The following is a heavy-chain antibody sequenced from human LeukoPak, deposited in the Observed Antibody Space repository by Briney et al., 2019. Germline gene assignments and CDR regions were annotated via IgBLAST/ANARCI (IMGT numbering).Heavy chain of an antibody. CDR1: GGSFSGYY. D-gene: IGHD3-10*01. CDR2: INHSGST. CDR3: ARQSQGITMVRGVIYY. V-gene: IGHV4-34*01. Sequence: SQTLSLTCAVYGGSFSGYYWSWIRQPPGKGLEWIGEINHSGSTNYNPSLKSRVTISVDTSKNQFSLKLSFVTAADTAVYYCARQSQGITMVRGVIYYWGQGTLVTVSS. J-gene: IGHJ4*02.